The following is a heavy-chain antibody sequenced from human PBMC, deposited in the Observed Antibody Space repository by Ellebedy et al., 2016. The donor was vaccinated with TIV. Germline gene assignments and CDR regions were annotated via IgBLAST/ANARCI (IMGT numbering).Heavy chain of an antibody. V-gene: IGHV4-34*01. CDR3: ARIRGSGYYRSNWFDP. Sequence: SETLSLTXAVYGGSFSGYYWSWIRQPPGKGLEWIGEINHSGSTNYNPSLKSRVTISVDTSKNQFSLKLSSVTAADTAVYYCARIRGSGYYRSNWFDPWGQGTLVTVSS. CDR1: GGSFSGYY. J-gene: IGHJ5*02. D-gene: IGHD3-22*01. CDR2: INHSGST.